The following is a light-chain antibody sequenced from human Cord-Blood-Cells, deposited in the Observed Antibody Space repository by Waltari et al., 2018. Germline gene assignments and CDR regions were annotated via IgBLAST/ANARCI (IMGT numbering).Light chain of an antibody. J-gene: IGKJ1*01. CDR1: QSISSY. CDR3: QQSYSTPWT. Sequence: DIQMTQSPSSLSASVGDRVTITCRASQSISSYLNWYQQKPGKAPKLLIYAASSSQSGVPSRFSGSGSGTDFTLIISSLQPEDFATYYCQQSYSTPWTFGQGTKVEIK. V-gene: IGKV1-39*01. CDR2: AAS.